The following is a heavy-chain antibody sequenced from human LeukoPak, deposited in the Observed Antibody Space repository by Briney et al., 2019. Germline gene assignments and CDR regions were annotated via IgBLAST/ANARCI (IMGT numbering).Heavy chain of an antibody. CDR1: GATISSSY. D-gene: IGHD6-19*01. V-gene: IGHV4-59*01. CDR2: IYYSGTT. J-gene: IGHJ5*02. Sequence: SETLSLTCTVSGATISSSYGSGIRQPPGKGLEWKGYIYYSGTTKYHPSLKSRFPITIDTSKNQCSMKVNYVAAADKAVYYCARGQPQRYSSGWYVNWFDPWGEGTLVTVSS. CDR3: ARGQPQRYSSGWYVNWFDP.